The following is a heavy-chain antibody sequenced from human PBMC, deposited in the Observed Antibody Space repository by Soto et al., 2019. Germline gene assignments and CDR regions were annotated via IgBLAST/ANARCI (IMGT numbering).Heavy chain of an antibody. CDR2: ISAYNGNT. Sequence: ASVKVSCKASGYTFTSYGISWVRQAPGQGLEWMGWISAYNGNTNYAQKLQGRVTMTTDTSTSTAYMELRSLRSDGTAVYYCARELMGYGDYVRWFDPWGQGTLVTVSS. V-gene: IGHV1-18*01. CDR3: ARELMGYGDYVRWFDP. J-gene: IGHJ5*02. D-gene: IGHD4-17*01. CDR1: GYTFTSYG.